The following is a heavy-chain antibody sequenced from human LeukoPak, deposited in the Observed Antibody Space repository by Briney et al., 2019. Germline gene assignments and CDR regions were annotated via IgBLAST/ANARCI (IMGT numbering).Heavy chain of an antibody. J-gene: IGHJ4*02. CDR1: GYTFTGYY. D-gene: IGHD3-10*01. CDR3: ARNYYGSGSYLSFDY. CDR2: INPNSGGT. V-gene: IGHV1-2*04. Sequence: GASVKVSCKASGYTFTGYYMHWVRQAPGQGLEWMGWINPNSGGTNYAQKFQGWVTMTRDTSIRTAYMGLSRLRSDDTAVYYCARNYYGSGSYLSFDYWGQGTLVTVSS.